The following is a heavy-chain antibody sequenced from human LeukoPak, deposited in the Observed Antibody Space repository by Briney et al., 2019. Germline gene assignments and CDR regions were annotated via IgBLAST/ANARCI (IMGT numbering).Heavy chain of an antibody. CDR3: ARRRISAAGTGYNWFDP. CDR2: IYSSVTT. D-gene: IGHD6-13*01. J-gene: IGHJ5*02. Sequence: SETLSLTCTVSGAAIANNYWSWIRQPPGKGLEWIGYIYSSVTTNYNPSLKSRVTISVDTSKNQFSLKLSSVTAADTAVYYCARRRISAAGTGYNWFDPWGQGTLVTVSS. V-gene: IGHV4-4*09. CDR1: GAAIANNY.